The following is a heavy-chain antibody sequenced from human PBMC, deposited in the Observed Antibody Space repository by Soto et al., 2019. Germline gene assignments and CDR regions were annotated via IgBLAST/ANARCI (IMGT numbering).Heavy chain of an antibody. CDR3: ARVRIDYGDYRFDP. J-gene: IGHJ5*02. CDR2: ISSSSSTI. CDR1: GFTFSSYS. D-gene: IGHD4-17*01. V-gene: IGHV3-48*02. Sequence: EVQLVESGGGLVQHGGSLRLSCAASGFTFSSYSMNWVRQAPGKGLEWVSYISSSSSTIYYADSVKGRFTISRDNAKNSLYLQMNSLRDEDTAVYYCARVRIDYGDYRFDPWGQGTLVTVSS.